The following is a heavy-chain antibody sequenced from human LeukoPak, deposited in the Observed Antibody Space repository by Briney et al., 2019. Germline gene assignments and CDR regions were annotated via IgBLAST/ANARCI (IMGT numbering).Heavy chain of an antibody. V-gene: IGHV3-23*01. D-gene: IGHD3-3*01. Sequence: GGSLRLSCAASGFTFSSYAVSWVRQAPGKGLEWVSAISGSGGSTYYADSVKGRFTISRDNSKSTLYLQMNSLRAEDTAVYYCARDDDFWSGYSDYYYYYMDVWGKGTTVTVSS. CDR3: ARDDDFWSGYSDYYYYYMDV. CDR2: ISGSGGST. CDR1: GFTFSSYA. J-gene: IGHJ6*03.